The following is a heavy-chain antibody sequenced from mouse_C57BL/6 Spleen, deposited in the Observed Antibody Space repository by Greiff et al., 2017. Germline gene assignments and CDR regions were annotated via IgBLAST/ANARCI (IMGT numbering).Heavy chain of an antibody. CDR2: IYPGSGNT. D-gene: IGHD4-1*01. CDR3: ARRTGTGYFDV. Sequence: QVQLKQSGPELVKPGASVKISCKASGYSFTSYYIHWVKQRPGQGLEWIGWIYPGSGNTKYNEKFKGKATLTADTSSSTAYMQLSSLTSEDSAVYYCARRTGTGYFDVWGTGTTVTVSS. V-gene: IGHV1-66*01. J-gene: IGHJ1*03. CDR1: GYSFTSYY.